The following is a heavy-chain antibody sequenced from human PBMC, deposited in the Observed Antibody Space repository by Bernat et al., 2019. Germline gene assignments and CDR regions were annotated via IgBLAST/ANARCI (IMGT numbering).Heavy chain of an antibody. CDR2: INHGGSF. J-gene: IGHJ4*02. D-gene: IGHD2-21*02. CDR1: GGSFSGHY. CDR3: ARGGCSAGDCWYYYDS. Sequence: QVQLQQWGAGLLKASETLSLTCAVYGGSFSGHYWTWIRQSPGKGLEWIGEINHGGSFAYNPSLSSRVNVSIETSKKQFSLKLISVTAAETAVYYCARGGCSAGDCWYYYDSWGQGIPVTVSS. V-gene: IGHV4-34*02.